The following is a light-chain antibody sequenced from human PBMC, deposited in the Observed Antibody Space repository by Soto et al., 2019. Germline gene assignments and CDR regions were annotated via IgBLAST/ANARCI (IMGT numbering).Light chain of an antibody. Sequence: QSVLTQPPSASGTPGQRVTVSCSGSSSTIGSNNVAWYKKLAGSAPKLLIYENDQRPSGVPDRFSCSKSSTSASLAISGLRPEDEATYYCSTWDDSLSSVLFGGGTKVTVL. CDR3: STWDDSLSSVL. CDR2: END. CDR1: SSTIGSNN. J-gene: IGLJ2*01. V-gene: IGLV1-47*01.